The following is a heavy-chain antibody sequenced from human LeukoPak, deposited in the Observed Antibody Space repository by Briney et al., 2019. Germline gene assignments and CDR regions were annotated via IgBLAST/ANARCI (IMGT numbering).Heavy chain of an antibody. CDR2: IYYSGST. J-gene: IGHJ6*03. D-gene: IGHD2-15*01. CDR1: GGSISSYY. V-gene: IGHV4-59*01. Sequence: SETLSLTCTVSGGSISSYYWSWIRQPPGKGLEWIGYIYYSGSTNYNPSLKSRVTISVDTSKNQFSLKLSSVTAADTAVYYCASYSHCSGGSCPPYYYYYMDVWGKGTTVTVSS. CDR3: ASYSHCSGGSCPPYYYYYMDV.